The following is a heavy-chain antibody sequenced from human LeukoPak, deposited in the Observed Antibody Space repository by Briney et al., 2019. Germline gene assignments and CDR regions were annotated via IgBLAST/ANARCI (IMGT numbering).Heavy chain of an antibody. D-gene: IGHD3-3*01. CDR3: ARGARFTILGYFDY. J-gene: IGHJ4*02. V-gene: IGHV4-34*01. CDR1: GGSFSGYY. Sequence: PSETLSLTCAVYGGSFSGYYWSWIRQPPGKGLEWIGEINHSGSTNYNPSLKSRVTISVDTSMNQFSLKLSSVTAADTAVYYCARGARFTILGYFDYWGQGTLVTVSS. CDR2: INHSGST.